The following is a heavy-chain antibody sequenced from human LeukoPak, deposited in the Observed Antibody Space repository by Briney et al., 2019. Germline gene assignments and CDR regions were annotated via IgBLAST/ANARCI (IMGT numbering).Heavy chain of an antibody. CDR2: IRYDGIHK. Sequence: GGSLRLSCAASGFTFSSYGMHWVRQAPGKGLEWVAFIRYDGIHKYADSVKGRFTISRDNSKNTLYLQMNSLRAEDTAVYYCVKNRVVFNWNYAYYFDYWGQGTLVTVSS. V-gene: IGHV3-30*02. D-gene: IGHD1-7*01. J-gene: IGHJ4*02. CDR1: GFTFSSYG. CDR3: VKNRVVFNWNYAYYFDY.